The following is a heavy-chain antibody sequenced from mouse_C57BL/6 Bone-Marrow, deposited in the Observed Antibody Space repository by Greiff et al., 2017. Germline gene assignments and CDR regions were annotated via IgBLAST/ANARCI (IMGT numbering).Heavy chain of an antibody. CDR2: IDPENGDT. D-gene: IGHD1-1*01. J-gene: IGHJ3*01. CDR3: TTPYGSSYGWFAY. Sequence: EVQGVESGAELVRPGASVKLSCTASGFNIKDDYMHWVKQRPEQGLEWIGWIDPENGDTEYASKFQGKATITADTSSNTAYLQLSSLTSEDTAVYYCTTPYGSSYGWFAYWGQGTLVTVSA. CDR1: GFNIKDDY. V-gene: IGHV14-4*01.